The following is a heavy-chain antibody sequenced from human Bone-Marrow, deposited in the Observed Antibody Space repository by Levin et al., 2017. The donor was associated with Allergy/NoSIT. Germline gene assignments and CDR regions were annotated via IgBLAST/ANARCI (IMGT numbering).Heavy chain of an antibody. CDR3: ARDRTCRSGTCYGT. J-gene: IGHJ5*02. Sequence: GGSLRLSCAASGFTVGNNYMKWVRQAPGQGLEWVSLIYSGGSTYYADSVKGRFTISRDNSKNTLHLQMNSLRTEATAAYYCARDRTCRSGTCYGTWGQGTVVKVSS. D-gene: IGHD2-15*01. CDR1: GFTVGNNY. CDR2: IYSGGST. V-gene: IGHV3-66*01.